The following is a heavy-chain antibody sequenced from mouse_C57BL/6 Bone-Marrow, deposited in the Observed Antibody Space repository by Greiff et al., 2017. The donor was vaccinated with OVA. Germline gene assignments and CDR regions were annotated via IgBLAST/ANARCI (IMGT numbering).Heavy chain of an antibody. CDR3: ARGGYYGSSY. CDR2: LFPGSGST. D-gene: IGHD1-1*01. Sequence: QVQLQQSGPELVKPGASVKISCKASGYTFTDYYINWVKQRPGQGLEWIGWLFPGSGSTYSNEKFKGKAPLTVDKSSSTADMLLSSLTSEDSAVYFCARGGYYGSSYWGQGTLVTVSA. V-gene: IGHV1-75*01. J-gene: IGHJ3*01. CDR1: GYTFTDYY.